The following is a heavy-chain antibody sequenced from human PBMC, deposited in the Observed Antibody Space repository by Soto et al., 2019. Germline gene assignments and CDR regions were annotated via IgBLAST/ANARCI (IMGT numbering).Heavy chain of an antibody. Sequence: EVQLLESGGGLVQPGDSLRLSCAASGFTFSTYAMNWVRQAPGKGLEWVSFISGAGDSTYYAESVKGRFTISRDNSKNTVYLQLNSLRAEDTAIYYCAKDQMMDSVTTFDHWGQGTLVTVSS. J-gene: IGHJ5*02. V-gene: IGHV3-23*01. CDR2: ISGAGDST. CDR3: AKDQMMDSVTTFDH. CDR1: GFTFSTYA. D-gene: IGHD4-17*01.